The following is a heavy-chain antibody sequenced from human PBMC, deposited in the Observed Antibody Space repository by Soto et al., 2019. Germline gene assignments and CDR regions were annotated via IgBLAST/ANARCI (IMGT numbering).Heavy chain of an antibody. CDR3: VRDSGNALLTGYQHFDY. Sequence: GGSLRLSCAASGFTFGNFWMTWVRQAPGKGLEWVAMIKGDGSDKYYVDSVRGRFTISRDNTKNSLYLQMNSLRAEDTALYYCVRDSGNALLTGYQHFDYWSQGTQVTVSS. CDR1: GFTFGNFW. CDR2: IKGDGSDK. V-gene: IGHV3-7*03. J-gene: IGHJ4*02. D-gene: IGHD3-9*01.